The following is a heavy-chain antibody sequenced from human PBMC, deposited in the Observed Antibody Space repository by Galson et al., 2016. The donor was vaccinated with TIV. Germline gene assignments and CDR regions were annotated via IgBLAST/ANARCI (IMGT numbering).Heavy chain of an antibody. CDR2: ISGSGERV. J-gene: IGHJ4*02. CDR3: AKALSIRYVFDH. Sequence: SLRLSCAVSGLPFSNYAMNWVRQAPEKGLEWVSSISGSGERVYYANSVKGRFSVSRDNSNNILYLQMNSLGAEDTAIYYCAKALSIRYVFDHWGQGTLVTVSS. D-gene: IGHD3-16*02. CDR1: GLPFSNYA. V-gene: IGHV3-23*01.